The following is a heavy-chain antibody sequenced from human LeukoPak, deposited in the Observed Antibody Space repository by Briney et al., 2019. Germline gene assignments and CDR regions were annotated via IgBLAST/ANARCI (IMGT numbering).Heavy chain of an antibody. D-gene: IGHD3-10*01. Sequence: SETLSLTCTVSSGSISTYYWGWIRQPPGKGLEWIGCVYYSGTTYYNPSLQSRVTMSVDTSKNQFSLKLSSVTAVDTAVYYCARKENVYYYFDYWGQGTLVTVSS. CDR2: VYYSGTT. CDR1: SGSISTYY. J-gene: IGHJ4*02. CDR3: ARKENVYYYFDY. V-gene: IGHV4-59*12.